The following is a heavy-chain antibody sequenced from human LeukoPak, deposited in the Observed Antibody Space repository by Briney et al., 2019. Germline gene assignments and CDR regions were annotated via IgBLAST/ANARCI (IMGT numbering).Heavy chain of an antibody. D-gene: IGHD3-22*01. CDR1: GFTFTTYS. V-gene: IGHV3-21*01. Sequence: GGSLRLSCAASGFTFTTYSMDWVRQAPGKGPEWVSSISGSSNYIYYADSVKGRFTISRDNAKKSLFLQMNSLRAEDTAVYYCASRPYDNSGYYYVWGQGTLVTVSS. CDR3: ASRPYDNSGYYYV. J-gene: IGHJ4*02. CDR2: ISGSSNYI.